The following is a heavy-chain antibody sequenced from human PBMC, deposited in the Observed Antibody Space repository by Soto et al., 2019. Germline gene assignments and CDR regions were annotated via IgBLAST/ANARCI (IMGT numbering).Heavy chain of an antibody. CDR3: ARREITMVRGLGLFDY. Sequence: GGSLRLSCAASGFTFSSYAMSWVRQAPGKGLEWVSYISGSGGTIYYADSVKGRFTISRDNAKNSLYLQMNSLRAEDTAVYYCARREITMVRGLGLFDYWGQGTLVTVSS. CDR2: ISGSGGTI. J-gene: IGHJ4*02. V-gene: IGHV3-48*04. D-gene: IGHD3-10*01. CDR1: GFTFSSYA.